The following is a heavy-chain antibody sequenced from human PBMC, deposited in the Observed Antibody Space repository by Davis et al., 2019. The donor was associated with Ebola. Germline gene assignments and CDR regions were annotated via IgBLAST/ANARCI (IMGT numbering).Heavy chain of an antibody. Sequence: PGGSLRLSCAGSGFTFSIYNMHWVRQVPGKGLEWVAVISYDGSTEHYADSVKGRFTISRDNNENTLYLQMNSLRPADTAVYYCARALFPVDTAMVTLYYWGQGTQVAVSS. D-gene: IGHD5-18*01. J-gene: IGHJ4*02. CDR3: ARALFPVDTAMVTLYY. V-gene: IGHV3-30*04. CDR2: ISYDGSTE. CDR1: GFTFSIYN.